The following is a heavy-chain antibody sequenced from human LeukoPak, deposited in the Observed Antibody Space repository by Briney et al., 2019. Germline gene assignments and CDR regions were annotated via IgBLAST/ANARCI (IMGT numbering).Heavy chain of an antibody. CDR3: AKQGPYTADPDFDS. D-gene: IGHD2-2*02. CDR1: GFTFSSYA. V-gene: IGHV3-23*01. CDR2: ISASGGTS. Sequence: GGSLRLSCAASGFTFSSYAMSWVRQAPGKGLEWVSVISASGGTSYYANSVKGRFTISRDSSKSTLYLHMSSLRAEDTAVYFCAKQGPYTADPDFDSWGQGTLVTVSS. J-gene: IGHJ4*02.